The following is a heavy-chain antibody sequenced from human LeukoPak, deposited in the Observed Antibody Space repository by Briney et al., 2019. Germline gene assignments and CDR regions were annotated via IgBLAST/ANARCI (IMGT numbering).Heavy chain of an antibody. J-gene: IGHJ6*03. CDR1: GGSISSTSYY. V-gene: IGHV4-39*01. CDR2: IYYSGST. D-gene: IGHD6-13*01. Sequence: PSETLSLTCIVSGGSISSTSYYWGWIRQPPGKGLEWIGSIYYSGSTYYNPSLKSRVTISVDTSKNQFSLKLSSVTAADTAVYYCGGSSSYYYMDVWGKGTMVTISS. CDR3: GGSSSYYYMDV.